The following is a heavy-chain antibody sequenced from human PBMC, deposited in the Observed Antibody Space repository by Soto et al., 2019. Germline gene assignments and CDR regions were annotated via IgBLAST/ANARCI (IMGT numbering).Heavy chain of an antibody. J-gene: IGHJ4*02. CDR2: VNPSGGHT. Sequence: QVQLMQSGAEVKKPGASVKVSCKASGDTFTDYYIHWVRQAPGQGLEWMGTVNPSGGHTTYAQHLLVRVTMTGDTPTSTLYMELTSLTSDATAVYYCARGGHVVVVTAALDYWGQGTLVTVSS. V-gene: IGHV1-46*04. D-gene: IGHD2-21*02. CDR1: GDTFTDYY. CDR3: ARGGHVVVVTAALDY.